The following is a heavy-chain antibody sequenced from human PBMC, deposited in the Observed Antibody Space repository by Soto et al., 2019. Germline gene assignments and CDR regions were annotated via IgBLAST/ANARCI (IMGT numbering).Heavy chain of an antibody. CDR3: ARGIAGDGTKDNDRGGPVEY. V-gene: IGHV4-34*01. CDR2: INHSGST. J-gene: IGHJ4*02. CDR1: GGSFRGYY. Sequence: QVQLQQWGAGLLKPSETLSLTCAVYGGSFRGYYWSWIRQPPGKGLEWIGAINHSGSTNYNPSLKSRVTISVDTSKNQFSLKLSSVTAADTAVYYCARGIAGDGTKDNDRGGPVEYGGQGTLVTVSS. D-gene: IGHD7-27*01.